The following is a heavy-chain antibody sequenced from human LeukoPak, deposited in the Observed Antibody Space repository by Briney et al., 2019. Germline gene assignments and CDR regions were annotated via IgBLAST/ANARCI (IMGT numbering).Heavy chain of an antibody. V-gene: IGHV3-48*02. D-gene: IGHD4-23*01. CDR1: GLTFSTYS. CDR2: ISSGSRNT. CDR3: ARGGTVDLDY. J-gene: IGHJ4*02. Sequence: PGGSLRLSCAASGLTFSTYSMNWVRQAPGKGLEWVSYISSGSRNTNYADSVKGRFTISRDNAKNSLYLQMNSLRDEDTAVYYCARGGTVDLDYWGQGTLVSVSS.